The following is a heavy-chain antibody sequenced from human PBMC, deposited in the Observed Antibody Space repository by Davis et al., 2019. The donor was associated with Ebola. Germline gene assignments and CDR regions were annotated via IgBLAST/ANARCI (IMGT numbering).Heavy chain of an antibody. CDR1: GFTFSSYW. CDR3: ARTKHMVRGVILFDP. CDR2: IKQDGSEK. J-gene: IGHJ5*02. V-gene: IGHV3-7*01. D-gene: IGHD3-10*01. Sequence: GGSLRLSCAASGFTFSSYWMSWVRQAPGKGLEWVANIKQDGSEKQYVDSAKGRFTISRDNAKNSLYLQMNSLRDEDTAVYYCARTKHMVRGVILFDPWGQGTLVTVSS.